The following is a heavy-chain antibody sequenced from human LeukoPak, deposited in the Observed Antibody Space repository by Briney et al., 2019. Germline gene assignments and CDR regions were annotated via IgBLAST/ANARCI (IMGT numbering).Heavy chain of an antibody. CDR3: AKDHGIHRGNMPYYFDY. V-gene: IGHV3-23*01. J-gene: IGHJ4*02. Sequence: PGESLRLSCAASGFTFSNYAMIWVRQAPGKGLEWASVFGDNNIFTGRFTYYADSVKGRFTISRDNSKNTLYLQMNSLRAEDTAVYYCAKDHGIHRGNMPYYFDYWGQGTLVTVSS. CDR2: FGDNNIFTGRFT. D-gene: IGHD2-2*01. CDR1: GFTFSNYA.